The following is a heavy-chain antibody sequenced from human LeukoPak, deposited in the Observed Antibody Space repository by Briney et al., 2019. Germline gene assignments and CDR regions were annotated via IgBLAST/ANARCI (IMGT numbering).Heavy chain of an antibody. Sequence: PSETLSLTCTVSGGSISSSSYYWGWIRQPPGKGLEWIGSIYYSGSTYYNPSLKSRVTISVDTSKNQFSLKLSSVTAADTAVYYCASGYGDSETFDYWGQGTLVTVSS. D-gene: IGHD4-17*01. CDR3: ASGYGDSETFDY. CDR1: GGSISSSSYY. CDR2: IYYSGST. J-gene: IGHJ4*02. V-gene: IGHV4-39*07.